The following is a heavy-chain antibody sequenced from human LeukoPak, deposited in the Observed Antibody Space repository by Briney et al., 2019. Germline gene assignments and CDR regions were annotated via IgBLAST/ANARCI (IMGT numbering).Heavy chain of an antibody. D-gene: IGHD1-26*01. Sequence: ASVKVSSKASGGTFSSYAISWVRQAPGQGLEWMGRIIPILGIANYAQKFQGRVTITADVSTSTAYMELSSLRSEDTAVYYCASDGRGAFDIWGQGTMVTVSS. CDR3: ASDGRGAFDI. J-gene: IGHJ3*02. CDR1: GGTFSSYA. CDR2: IIPILGIA. V-gene: IGHV1-69*04.